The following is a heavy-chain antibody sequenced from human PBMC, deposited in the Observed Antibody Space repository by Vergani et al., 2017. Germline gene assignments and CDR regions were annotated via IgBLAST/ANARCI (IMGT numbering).Heavy chain of an antibody. CDR2: INHSGST. Sequence: QLQLQESGPGLVKPSETLSLTCTVSGASISGSSYYWSWIRQPPGKGLEWIGEINHSGSTNYNPSLKSRVTISVDTSKNQFSLKLSSVTAADTAVYYCARGQISGWYLWFDPWGQGTLVTVSS. CDR3: ARGQISGWYLWFDP. V-gene: IGHV4-39*07. CDR1: GASISGSSYY. J-gene: IGHJ5*02. D-gene: IGHD6-19*01.